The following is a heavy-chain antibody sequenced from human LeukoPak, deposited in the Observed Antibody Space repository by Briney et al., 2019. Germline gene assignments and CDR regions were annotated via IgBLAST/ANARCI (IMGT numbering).Heavy chain of an antibody. V-gene: IGHV1-24*01. Sequence: AASVKVSCKISGDTLSQLTIHWVRQAPGEGLEKMGRFDPEYGEKVFAQTFQGRVTMTGDTSTNTAYMELSSLRSEDTAVYYCATGIMIPAGFDYWGQGTLVTVSS. CDR1: GDTLSQLT. D-gene: IGHD3-16*01. CDR3: ATGIMIPAGFDY. CDR2: FDPEYGEK. J-gene: IGHJ4*02.